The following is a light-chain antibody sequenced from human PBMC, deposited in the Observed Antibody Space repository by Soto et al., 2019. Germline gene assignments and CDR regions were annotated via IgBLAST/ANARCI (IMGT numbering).Light chain of an antibody. CDR2: DAS. V-gene: IGKV1-5*01. Sequence: DIQMTQSPSTLSASVGDRVTITCRASQNINNWLAWFQQKPGEAPKLLIYDASTLESGVPSRFSGSGSGTEFTLTISSLQPDDYATYSCQHYNVYYMYTFGQGTKVEIK. CDR3: QHYNVYYMYT. CDR1: QNINNW. J-gene: IGKJ2*01.